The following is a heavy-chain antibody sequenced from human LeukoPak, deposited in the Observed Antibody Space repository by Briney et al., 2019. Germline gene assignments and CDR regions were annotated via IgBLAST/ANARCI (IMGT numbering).Heavy chain of an antibody. CDR3: ARHQNEGWPAPNYFDY. CDR1: GYSFTSYW. V-gene: IGHV5-51*01. Sequence: GESLKISCKGSGYSFTSYWIDWVRQMPGKGLEWMGITYPGDSDTRYSPSFQGQVTISADKSISTAYLQWSSLKASDTAMYYCARHQNEGWPAPNYFDYWGQGTLVTVSS. CDR2: TYPGDSDT. J-gene: IGHJ4*02. D-gene: IGHD5-24*01.